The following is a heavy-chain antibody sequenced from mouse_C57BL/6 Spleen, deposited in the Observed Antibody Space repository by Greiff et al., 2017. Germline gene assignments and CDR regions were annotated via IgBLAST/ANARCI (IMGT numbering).Heavy chain of an antibody. CDR1: GYTFTSYW. J-gene: IGHJ3*01. CDR3: AREDYSNPWFAD. CDR2: INPNNGGT. V-gene: IGHV1-53*01. Sequence: QVQLQQPGTELVKPGASVKLSCKASGYTFTSYWMHWVKQRPGQGLEWIGNINPNNGGTNYNEKFKSKATLTVAKSSSTAYMQLSSLTSEDSAVYYCAREDYSNPWFADWGQGTLVTVSA. D-gene: IGHD2-5*01.